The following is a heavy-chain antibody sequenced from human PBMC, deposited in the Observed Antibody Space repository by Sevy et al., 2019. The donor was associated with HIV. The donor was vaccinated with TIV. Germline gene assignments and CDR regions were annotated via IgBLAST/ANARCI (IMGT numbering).Heavy chain of an antibody. J-gene: IGHJ6*02. V-gene: IGHV1-8*01. CDR3: AGGRSPRITIFGVDQDYYYGMDV. CDR1: GYTFTSYD. D-gene: IGHD3-3*01. CDR2: MNPNSGNT. Sequence: ASVKVSCKASGYTFTSYDINWVRQATGQGLEWMGWMNPNSGNTGYAQKFQGRVTMTRNTSISTAYMELSSLGSEDTAGYYCAGGRSPRITIFGVDQDYYYGMDVWGQGTTVTVSS.